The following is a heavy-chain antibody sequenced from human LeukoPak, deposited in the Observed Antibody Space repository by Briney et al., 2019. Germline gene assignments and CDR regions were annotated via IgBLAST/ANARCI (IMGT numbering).Heavy chain of an antibody. J-gene: IGHJ4*02. CDR3: ARAPPTGYFDY. Sequence: WMGWINPNSGGTNYAQKFQGWVTMTRDTSISTAYMELSRLRSDDTAVYYCARAPPTGYFDYWGQGTLVTVSS. CDR2: INPNSGGT. V-gene: IGHV1-2*04. D-gene: IGHD4-17*01.